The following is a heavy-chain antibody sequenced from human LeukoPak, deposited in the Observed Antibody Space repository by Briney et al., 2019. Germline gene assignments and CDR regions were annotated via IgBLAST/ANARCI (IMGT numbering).Heavy chain of an antibody. CDR1: GFTFSSYA. V-gene: IGHV3-23*01. Sequence: PGGSLRLSCAASGFTFSSYAMSWVRQAPGKGLEWVSAISGSGGSTYYADSVKGRFTISRDNSKNTLYLQMNSLRAEDTAVYYCAKAGSYYYGSGSYYNDYRPTDYWGQGTLVTVSS. J-gene: IGHJ4*02. CDR3: AKAGSYYYGSGSYYNDYRPTDY. D-gene: IGHD3-10*01. CDR2: ISGSGGST.